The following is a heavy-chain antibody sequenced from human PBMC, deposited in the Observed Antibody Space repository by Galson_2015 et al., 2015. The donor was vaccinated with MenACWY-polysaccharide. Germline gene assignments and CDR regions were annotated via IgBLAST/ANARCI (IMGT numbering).Heavy chain of an antibody. J-gene: IGHJ5*02. CDR2: IRSSGTNT. D-gene: IGHD3-3*01. V-gene: IGHV3-23*01. Sequence: SLRLSCAASGFTFTSYAMSWVRQAPGKGLEWVSAIRSSGTNTYYADSVKGRFTISRDNSKNTLYLQMNSLRAEDTVVYYCAKDSTGFWSVAGRFDHWGQGTLVTVSS. CDR1: GFTFTSYA. CDR3: AKDSTGFWSVAGRFDH.